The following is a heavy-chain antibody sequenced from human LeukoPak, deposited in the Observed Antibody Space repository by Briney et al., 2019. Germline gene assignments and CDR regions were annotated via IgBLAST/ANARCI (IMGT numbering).Heavy chain of an antibody. V-gene: IGHV3-23*01. CDR1: GFTFSSYT. Sequence: GGSLRLSCAASGFTFSSYTMSWARQAPGKGLEWVSGISGNGGGTYYADSVKGRFTISRDNSKNTLYLQMNSLRAEDTAVYYCAKSFGYSRSWFDYWGQGTPVGVSS. D-gene: IGHD6-13*01. CDR2: ISGNGGGT. CDR3: AKSFGYSRSWFDY. J-gene: IGHJ4*02.